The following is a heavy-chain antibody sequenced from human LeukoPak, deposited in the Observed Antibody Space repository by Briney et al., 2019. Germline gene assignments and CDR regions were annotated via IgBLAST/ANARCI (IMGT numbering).Heavy chain of an antibody. V-gene: IGHV3-23*01. J-gene: IGHJ3*02. D-gene: IGHD3-9*01. CDR3: AKGRYYDSGNAFDI. Sequence: GGSLRLSCAASGFTFSSYAINWVRQAPGRGLEWVSVIRGSGKTTYYADSVKGRFTISRDNSKNTLYLQMNSLRAEDTAVYYCAKGRYYDSGNAFDIWGQGTVVTVSS. CDR2: IRGSGKTT. CDR1: GFTFSSYA.